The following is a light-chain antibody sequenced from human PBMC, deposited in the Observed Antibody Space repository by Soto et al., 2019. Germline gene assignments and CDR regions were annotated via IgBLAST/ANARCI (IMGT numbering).Light chain of an antibody. CDR1: SSDVGAYNY. CDR2: DVT. J-gene: IGLJ3*02. Sequence: QSALTQPRSVSGSPGQSVTISCTGTSSDVGAYNYVSWYQQHPGEAPKLMIYDVTKRPSGVPDRFSGSKSGNTASLTVPGLQAEDEADYYCCSYAGSYTYWVFGGGTQLTVL. V-gene: IGLV2-11*01. CDR3: CSYAGSYTYWV.